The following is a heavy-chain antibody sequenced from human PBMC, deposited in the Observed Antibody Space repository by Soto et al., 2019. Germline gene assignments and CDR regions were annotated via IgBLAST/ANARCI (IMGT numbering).Heavy chain of an antibody. J-gene: IGHJ4*02. CDR3: ARAYYDFWSGYWHFDY. Sequence: AAVKVSCKACGCTFTSYYMHWVRQAPGQGLEWMGIINPSGGSTSYAQKSQGRVTMTRDTSTSTVYMELSSLRSEDTAVYYCARAYYDFWSGYWHFDYWGQGTLVTV. V-gene: IGHV1-46*01. CDR2: INPSGGST. D-gene: IGHD3-3*01. CDR1: GCTFTSYY.